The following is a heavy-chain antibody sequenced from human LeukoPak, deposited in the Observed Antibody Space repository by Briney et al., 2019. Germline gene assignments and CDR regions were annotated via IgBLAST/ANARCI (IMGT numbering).Heavy chain of an antibody. D-gene: IGHD5-24*01. CDR1: GFTFSNYW. V-gene: IGHV3-74*01. CDR2: INSDGINT. CDR3: ARDRVATISRRAFDI. J-gene: IGHJ3*02. Sequence: GGSLRLSCAASGFTFSNYWMHWVRQAPGKGLVWVSRINSDGINTSYADSVKGRFTISRDNAKNSLYLQMNSLRAEDTAVYYCARDRVATISRRAFDIWGQGTMVTVSS.